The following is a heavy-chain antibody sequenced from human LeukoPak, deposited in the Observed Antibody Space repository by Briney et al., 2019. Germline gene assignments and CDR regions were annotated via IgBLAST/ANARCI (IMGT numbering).Heavy chain of an antibody. CDR1: DDSINNDRYF. V-gene: IGHV4-39*07. D-gene: IGHD1-26*01. CDR3: ARDIEDVGALFDF. Sequence: PSETLSLTCSISDDSINNDRYFWAWIRQPPGKGLEWIASINYSGRTYYNPSLNSRLIISVDTAKRQFSLKLTSVTAADTALYFCARDIEDVGALFDFWGQGTLVTVSS. CDR2: INYSGRT. J-gene: IGHJ4*02.